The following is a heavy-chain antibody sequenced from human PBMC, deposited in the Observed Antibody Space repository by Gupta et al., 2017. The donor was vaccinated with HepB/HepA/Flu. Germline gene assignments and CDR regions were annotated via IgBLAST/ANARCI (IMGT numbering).Heavy chain of an antibody. CDR2: ISGSGGFT. J-gene: IGHJ5*02. CDR3: AGNDSAYFWNS. D-gene: IGHD5-12*01. Sequence: EVQLLESGGGLVQPGESLRLSCTASGFSFNRFAIAWVRQSPGKGLEWVSGISGSGGFTYHADSVKGWFTVSRDNSKNMVYLQMNGLRADDTAVFYCAGNDSAYFWNSWGQGTLVSVSS. CDR1: GFSFNRFA. V-gene: IGHV3-23*01.